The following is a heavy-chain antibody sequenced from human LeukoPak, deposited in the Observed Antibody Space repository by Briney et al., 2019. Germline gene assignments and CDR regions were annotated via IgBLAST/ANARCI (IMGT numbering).Heavy chain of an antibody. V-gene: IGHV4-34*01. D-gene: IGHD2-15*01. J-gene: IGHJ4*02. CDR1: GGSFSGYY. CDR3: AGVGGSRLRLSP. Sequence: SETLSLTCAVYGGSFSGYYWSWIRQPPGKGLDWIGEINHSGSTNYNPSLKSRVTISVDTPKNQFSLQLSSVTAADPAVYYCAGVGGSRLRLSPWGQGPLVTVSS. CDR2: INHSGST.